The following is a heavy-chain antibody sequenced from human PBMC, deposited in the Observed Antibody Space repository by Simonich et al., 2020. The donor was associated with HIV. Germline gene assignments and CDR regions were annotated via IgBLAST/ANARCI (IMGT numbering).Heavy chain of an antibody. J-gene: IGHJ4*02. D-gene: IGHD4-17*01. Sequence: QVQLQQWGAGLLKPSETLSLTCAVYGGALSGYYCSWIRQPPGKGLEWIGEINLRGSTNYNPSLQSRVTQSVDTSKNQFSLKLSSVTAADTAVYYCARRHPTTVTTPYFDYWGQGTLVTVSS. CDR3: ARRHPTTVTTPYFDY. V-gene: IGHV4-34*01. CDR2: INLRGST. CDR1: GGALSGYY.